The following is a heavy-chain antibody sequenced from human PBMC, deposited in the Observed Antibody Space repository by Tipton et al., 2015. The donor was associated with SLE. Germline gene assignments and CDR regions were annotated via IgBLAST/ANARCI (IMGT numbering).Heavy chain of an antibody. CDR3: VRYMTKVTPYNYYGLDV. D-gene: IGHD4-17*01. J-gene: IGHJ6*02. CDR2: IYYSGTT. Sequence: TLSLTCTVSGGSISSSSNYWGWIRQPPGKGLEWIGTIYYSGTTYYNPSLKSRVTISVDTAKNHFSLRLSSVAAADTALYYCVRYMTKVTPYNYYGLDVWGQGTTVIVSS. V-gene: IGHV4-39*02. CDR1: GGSISSSSNY.